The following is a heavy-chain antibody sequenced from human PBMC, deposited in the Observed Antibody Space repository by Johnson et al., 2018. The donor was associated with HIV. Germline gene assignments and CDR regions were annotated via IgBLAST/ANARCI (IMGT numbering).Heavy chain of an antibody. V-gene: IGHV3-23*04. CDR3: ARGWLGLDAFDF. CDR1: GFTFSSYW. CDR2: IGGSGAGT. J-gene: IGHJ3*01. D-gene: IGHD6-19*01. Sequence: QLVESGGGLVKPGGSLRVSCAASGFTFSSYWMHWVRQAPGKGLEWVSTIGGSGAGTFYADSVRGRFTVSRDNSKNTLYLQMNSLGVEDTALYYCARGWLGLDAFDFWGQGTMVTVSS.